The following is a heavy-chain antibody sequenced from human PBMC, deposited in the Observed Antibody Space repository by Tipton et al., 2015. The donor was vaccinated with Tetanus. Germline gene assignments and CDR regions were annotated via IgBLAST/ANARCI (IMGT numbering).Heavy chain of an antibody. Sequence: TASGFTFSNAWMNWVRQAPGKGLEWVGRIKSKTDGGTTDYAAPVKGRFTISRDDSKNTLYLQMNSLKTEDTAVYYCTTDLPELLWFGDRDFDYWGQGTLVTVSS. CDR2: IKSKTDGGTT. J-gene: IGHJ4*02. CDR3: TTDLPELLWFGDRDFDY. CDR1: GFTFSNAW. V-gene: IGHV3-15*07. D-gene: IGHD3-10*01.